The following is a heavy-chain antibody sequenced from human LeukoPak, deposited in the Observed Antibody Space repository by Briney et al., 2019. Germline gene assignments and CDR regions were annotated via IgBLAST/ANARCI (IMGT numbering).Heavy chain of an antibody. D-gene: IGHD5-24*01. CDR1: GFTFSSYG. CDR2: ISSSSSYI. V-gene: IGHV3-21*01. CDR3: GGSRDGYPPADY. J-gene: IGHJ4*02. Sequence: GGSLRLSCAASGFTFSSYGMHWVRQAPGKGLEWVSSISSSSSYIYYADSVKGRFTTSRDNAKNSLYLQMNSLRAEDTAVYYCGGSRDGYPPADYWGQGTLVTVSS.